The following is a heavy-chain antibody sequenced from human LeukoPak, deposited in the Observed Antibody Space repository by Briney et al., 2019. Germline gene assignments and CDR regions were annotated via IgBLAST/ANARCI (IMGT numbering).Heavy chain of an antibody. J-gene: IGHJ4*02. Sequence: GESLKISCKGSGYSFTSYWIGWVRQMPGKGLEWMGIIYPGDSDTRYSPSFQGQVTISADKSISTAYLQWSSLKASDTVMYYCARRGNYYGSGNFFDYWGQGTLVTVSS. CDR1: GYSFTSYW. CDR2: IYPGDSDT. V-gene: IGHV5-51*01. CDR3: ARRGNYYGSGNFFDY. D-gene: IGHD3-10*01.